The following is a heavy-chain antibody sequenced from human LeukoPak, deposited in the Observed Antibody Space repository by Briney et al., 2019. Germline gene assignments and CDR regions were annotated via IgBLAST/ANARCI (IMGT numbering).Heavy chain of an antibody. V-gene: IGHV1-69-2*01. CDR3: ATGPAGIKGEYWFDP. D-gene: IGHD2-2*02. Sequence: ATVKISCKVSGYTFTDYYMHWVRQAPGKGLEWMGLVDPVDGETIYAEKFPGRVTITADTSTDTTYMELSNLRSEDTAVYYCATGPAGIKGEYWFDPWGERTLVTVSS. J-gene: IGHJ5*02. CDR1: GYTFTDYY. CDR2: VDPVDGET.